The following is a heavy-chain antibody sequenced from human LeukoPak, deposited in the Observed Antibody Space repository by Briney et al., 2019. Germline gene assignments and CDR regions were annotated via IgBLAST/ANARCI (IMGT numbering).Heavy chain of an antibody. CDR2: IIPIFGTA. D-gene: IGHD3-22*01. V-gene: IGHV1-69*13. Sequence: GASVKVSCKASGYTFTSYYMHWVRQVPGQGLEWMGGIIPIFGTANYAQKFQGRVTITADESTSTAYMELSSLRSEDTAVYYCARDYHDSSAFDYWGQGTLVTVSS. CDR1: GYTFTSYY. J-gene: IGHJ4*02. CDR3: ARDYHDSSAFDY.